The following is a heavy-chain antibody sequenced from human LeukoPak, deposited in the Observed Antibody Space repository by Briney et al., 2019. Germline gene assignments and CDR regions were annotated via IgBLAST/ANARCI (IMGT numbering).Heavy chain of an antibody. J-gene: IGHJ4*02. CDR2: INHSGST. CDR1: GGSFSGYY. D-gene: IGHD3-10*01. V-gene: IGHV4-34*01. CDR3: ARAPGGVRGVRPFDY. Sequence: SETLSLTCAVYGGSFSGYYWSWIRQPPGKGLEWIGEINHSGSTNYNPSLKSRVTISVDTSKNQFSLKLSSVTAADTAVYYCARAPGGVRGVRPFDYWGQGTLVTVSS.